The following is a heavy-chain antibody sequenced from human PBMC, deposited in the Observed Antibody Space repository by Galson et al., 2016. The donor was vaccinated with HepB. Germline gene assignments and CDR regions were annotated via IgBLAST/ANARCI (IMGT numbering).Heavy chain of an antibody. V-gene: IGHV3-23*01. CDR2: ISGSGGST. CDR3: ARDLPVETAGGLDI. Sequence: SLRLSCAASGFTFSSYAMNWVRQAPGKGLEWVSGISGSGGSTYYADSVKGRFTISRDISKNTVYLEMNSLRAEDTAVYYCARDLPVETAGGLDIWGQGTMVTVSS. D-gene: IGHD4-23*01. CDR1: GFTFSSYA. J-gene: IGHJ3*02.